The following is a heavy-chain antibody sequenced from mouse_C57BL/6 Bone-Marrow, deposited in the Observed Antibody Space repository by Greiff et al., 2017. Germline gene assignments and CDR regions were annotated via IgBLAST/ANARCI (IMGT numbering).Heavy chain of an antibody. V-gene: IGHV1-50*01. CDR2: IDPSDSYT. D-gene: IGHD5-1*01. Sequence: QVQLQQPGAELVKPGASVKLSCKASGYTFTSYWMQWVKQRPGQGLEWIGEIDPSDSYTNYNQKFKGKATLTVDTSSSTAYMQLSSLTSDDSAVYYCARGGTYEYYYAMDYWGQGTSVTVSS. J-gene: IGHJ4*01. CDR1: GYTFTSYW. CDR3: ARGGTYEYYYAMDY.